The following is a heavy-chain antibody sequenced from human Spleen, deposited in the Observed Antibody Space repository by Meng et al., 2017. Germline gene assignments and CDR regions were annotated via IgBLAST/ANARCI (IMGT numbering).Heavy chain of an antibody. D-gene: IGHD3-22*01. CDR3: ARGHHYYDSSGYGG. V-gene: IGHV4-31*03. CDR1: GGSISSGDYY. Sequence: QGQLQEAGPGLVKPSQTLSLTCTVSGGSISSGDYYWSWIRQHPGKGLEWIGYIYYSGSTYYNPSLKSRVTISVDKSKNQFSLKLSSVTAADTAVYYCARGHHYYDSSGYGGWGQGTLVTVSS. J-gene: IGHJ4*02. CDR2: IYYSGST.